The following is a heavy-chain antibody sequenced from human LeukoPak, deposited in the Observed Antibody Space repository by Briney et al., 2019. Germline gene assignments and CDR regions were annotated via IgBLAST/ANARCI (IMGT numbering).Heavy chain of an antibody. J-gene: IGHJ4*02. CDR1: GGSISSSSYY. V-gene: IGHV4-39*01. D-gene: IGHD3-22*01. CDR2: IYYSGST. CDR3: AAAPYDSSGLDY. Sequence: SETLSLTCTVSGGSISSSSYYWGWIRQPPGKGLEWIGSIYYSGSTYYNPSLKSRVTISVDTSKDQFSLKLSSVTAADTAVYYCAAAPYDSSGLDYWGQGTLVTVSS.